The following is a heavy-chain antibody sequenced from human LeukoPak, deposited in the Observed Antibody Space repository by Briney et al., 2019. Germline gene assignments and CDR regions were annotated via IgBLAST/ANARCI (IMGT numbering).Heavy chain of an antibody. Sequence: SQTLSLTCTVSGGSISSGDYYWSWIRQPPGKGLEWIGYIYYSGSTYYNPSLKSRVTISVDTSKNQFSLKLSSVTAADTAVYYCARTIFGVAIKGWFDPWGQGTLVTVSS. D-gene: IGHD3-3*01. CDR3: ARTIFGVAIKGWFDP. J-gene: IGHJ5*02. V-gene: IGHV4-30-4*08. CDR2: IYYSGST. CDR1: GGSISSGDYY.